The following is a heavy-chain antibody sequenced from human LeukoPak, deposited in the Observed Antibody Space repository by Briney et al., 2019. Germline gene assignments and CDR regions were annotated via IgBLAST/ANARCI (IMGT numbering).Heavy chain of an antibody. J-gene: IGHJ4*01. CDR1: GFNFGTYA. CDR3: ARGAHYGGNAPDY. CDR2: GWYDGSNK. Sequence: PGRSLRLSCAASGFNFGTYAMHWVRQATDQGLHWMAVGWYDGSNKYYTDSVKRRFTLSSDNCKSTVFLQMNSLRTEDTDRYYCARGAHYGGNAPDYWGQGTLVTVSS. D-gene: IGHD4-23*01. V-gene: IGHV3-30*04.